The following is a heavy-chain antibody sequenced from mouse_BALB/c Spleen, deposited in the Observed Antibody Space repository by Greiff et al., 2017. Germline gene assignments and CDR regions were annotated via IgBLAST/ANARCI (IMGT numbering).Heavy chain of an antibody. D-gene: IGHD1-1*02. Sequence: EVKLMESGGGLVKPGGSLKLSCAASGFTFSSYAMSWVRQTPEKRLEWVASISSGGSTYYPDSVKGRFTISRDNARNILYLQMSSLRSEDTAMYYCAREGGYYAMDYWGQGTSVTVSS. CDR3: AREGGYYAMDY. CDR1: GFTFSSYA. V-gene: IGHV5-6-5*01. CDR2: ISSGGST. J-gene: IGHJ4*01.